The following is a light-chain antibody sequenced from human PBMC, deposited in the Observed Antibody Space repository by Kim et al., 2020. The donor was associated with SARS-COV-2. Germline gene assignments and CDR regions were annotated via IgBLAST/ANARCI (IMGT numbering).Light chain of an antibody. CDR3: QKCDSAPWT. CDR1: QDISNY. Sequence: ASVGDGGTTTSRTSQDISNYLAWFQLKQGKDPTLLINAASALQPGVPSRFSGSGAGTDFTLTVTSLQPEDVATYYCQKCDSAPWTFGQGTKVDIK. J-gene: IGKJ1*01. V-gene: IGKV1-27*01. CDR2: AAS.